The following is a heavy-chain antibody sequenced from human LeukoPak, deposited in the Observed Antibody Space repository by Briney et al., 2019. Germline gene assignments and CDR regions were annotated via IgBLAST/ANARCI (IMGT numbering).Heavy chain of an antibody. Sequence: ASVKVSCKASGYTFTSYGINWVQQAPGQGLEWMGWISAYSGNTNYAQKLQGRVTMTTDTSTSTAYMELRSLRSDDTALYYCARDSNTIFGVVSRNNFDYWGQGTLVTVSS. V-gene: IGHV1-18*01. CDR1: GYTFTSYG. CDR2: ISAYSGNT. CDR3: ARDSNTIFGVVSRNNFDY. D-gene: IGHD3-3*01. J-gene: IGHJ4*02.